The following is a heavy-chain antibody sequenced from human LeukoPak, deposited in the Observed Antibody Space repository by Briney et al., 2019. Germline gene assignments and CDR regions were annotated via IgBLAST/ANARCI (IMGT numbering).Heavy chain of an antibody. V-gene: IGHV4-59*01. CDR1: GGSISSYY. CDR2: IYYSGST. Sequence: SETLSLTCTVSGGSISSYYWSWIRQPPGKGLEWIGYIYYSGSTNYNPSLKSRVTISVDTSKNQFSLKLSSVTAADTAVYYCARSPQIWGSQGVYFDYWGQGTLVTVSS. J-gene: IGHJ4*02. D-gene: IGHD7-27*01. CDR3: ARSPQIWGSQGVYFDY.